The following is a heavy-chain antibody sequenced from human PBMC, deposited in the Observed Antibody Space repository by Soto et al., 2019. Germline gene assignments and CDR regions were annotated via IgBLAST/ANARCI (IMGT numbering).Heavy chain of an antibody. D-gene: IGHD3-9*01. CDR3: ARGTLTGYYEFDY. V-gene: IGHV3-11*01. CDR2: ISSSGSTI. CDR1: GFTFSDYY. J-gene: IGHJ4*02. Sequence: GGSLRLSCAASGFTFSDYYMSRIRQAPGKGLEWVSYISSSGSTIYYADSVKGRFTISRDNAKNSLYLQMNSLRAEDTAVYYCARGTLTGYYEFDYWGQGTLVTGSS.